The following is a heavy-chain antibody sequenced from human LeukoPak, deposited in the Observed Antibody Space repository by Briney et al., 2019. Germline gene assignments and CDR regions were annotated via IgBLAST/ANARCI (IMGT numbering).Heavy chain of an antibody. J-gene: IGHJ6*02. CDR3: ASIAAACTFYYYYYGMDV. D-gene: IGHD6-13*01. Sequence: ASVKVSCKASGGTFSSYAISWVRQAPGQGLEWMGRIIPILGIANYAQKFQGRVTITADKSTSTAYMELSSLRSEDTAVYYCASIAAACTFYYYYYGMDVWGQGTTVTVSS. V-gene: IGHV1-69*04. CDR2: IIPILGIA. CDR1: GGTFSSYA.